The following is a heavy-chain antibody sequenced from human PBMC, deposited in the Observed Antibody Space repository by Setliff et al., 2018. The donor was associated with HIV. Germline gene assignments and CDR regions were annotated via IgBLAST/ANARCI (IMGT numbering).Heavy chain of an antibody. Sequence: ASVKVSCKVSGYSLIDLSIHWVRRTLGEGFEWMGGFDAEDGEAIYADKFLGRLTVTEDTSTDSAYMDLSNLGSDDSAVYYCTTSGLSRAETIFGVGHWGQGTSVTVSS. J-gene: IGHJ4*02. V-gene: IGHV1-24*01. CDR2: FDAEDGEA. CDR3: TTSGLSRAETIFGVGH. CDR1: GYSLIDLS. D-gene: IGHD3-3*01.